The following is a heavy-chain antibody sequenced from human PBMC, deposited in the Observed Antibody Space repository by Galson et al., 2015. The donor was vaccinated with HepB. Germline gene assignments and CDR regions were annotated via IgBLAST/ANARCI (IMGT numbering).Heavy chain of an antibody. CDR3: ARDTTGTGGLDY. CDR2: ISSSSSYI. Sequence: SLRLSCAASGFTFSSYSMNWVRQAPGKGLEWVSSISSSSSYIYYADSVKGRFTISRDNAKNSLYLQMNSLRAEDTAVYYCARDTTGTGGLDYWGQGTLVTVSS. CDR1: GFTFSSYS. J-gene: IGHJ4*02. V-gene: IGHV3-21*01. D-gene: IGHD1-1*01.